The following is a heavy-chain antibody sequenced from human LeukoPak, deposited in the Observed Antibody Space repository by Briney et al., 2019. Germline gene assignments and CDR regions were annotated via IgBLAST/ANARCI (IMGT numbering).Heavy chain of an antibody. D-gene: IGHD2-2*01. CDR1: GYRFTSYW. J-gene: IGHJ4*02. V-gene: IGHV5-51*01. CDR2: IYAGDSNT. CDR3: ARLGGDLYCTSTRCFYDY. Sequence: GESLKISCKGSGYRFTSYWIGWVRRMPGKGLEWMGLIYAGDSNTRYRPSFQGQVTISVDKYISTAYLQWSSLKASDTAMYYCARLGGDLYCTSTRCFYDYWGQGTLVTVSP.